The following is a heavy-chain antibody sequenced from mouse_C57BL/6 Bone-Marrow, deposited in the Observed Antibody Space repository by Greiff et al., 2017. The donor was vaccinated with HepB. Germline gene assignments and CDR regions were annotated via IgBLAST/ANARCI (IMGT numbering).Heavy chain of an antibody. CDR3: ARRYYGSSLYWYFDV. CDR1: GFTFSDYG. J-gene: IGHJ1*03. D-gene: IGHD1-1*01. Sequence: DVQLVESGGGLVKPGGSLKLSCAASGFTFSDYGMHWVRQAPEKGLEWVAYISSGSSTIYYADTVKGRFTISRDNARNTLFLQMTSLRSEDTAMYYCARRYYGSSLYWYFDVWGTGTTVTVSS. CDR2: ISSGSSTI. V-gene: IGHV5-17*01.